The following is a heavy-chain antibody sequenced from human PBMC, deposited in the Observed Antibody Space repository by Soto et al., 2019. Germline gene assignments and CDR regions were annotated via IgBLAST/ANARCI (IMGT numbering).Heavy chain of an antibody. CDR1: GPTFSGSA. J-gene: IGHJ4*02. V-gene: IGHV1-69*13. D-gene: IGHD3-9*01. CDR3: AGGVTTGATIEGFDY. Sequence: SVKVSCKATGPTFSGSAFSWVREAAGQGLEWMGGITPTLGTTNYAQHLQGRVTMSADESTGTSFMELTSLTSADTSFYYCAGGVTTGATIEGFDYWGQGTLVTVSS. CDR2: ITPTLGTT.